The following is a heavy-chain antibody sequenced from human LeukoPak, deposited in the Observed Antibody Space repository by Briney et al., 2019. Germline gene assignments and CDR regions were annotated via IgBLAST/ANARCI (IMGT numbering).Heavy chain of an antibody. V-gene: IGHV3-30*18. CDR1: GFTVSSNY. D-gene: IGHD6-19*01. CDR2: ISYDESNK. Sequence: PGGSLRLSCAASGFTVSSNYMSWVRQAPGKGLEWVAVISYDESNKYYTDSVKGRFTISRDNSKNTLYLQMNSLRAEDTAVYYCAKDPSYNSGWLSNWFDPWGQGTLVTVSS. J-gene: IGHJ5*02. CDR3: AKDPSYNSGWLSNWFDP.